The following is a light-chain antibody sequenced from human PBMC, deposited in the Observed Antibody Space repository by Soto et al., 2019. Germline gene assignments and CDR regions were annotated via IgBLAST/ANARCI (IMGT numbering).Light chain of an antibody. V-gene: IGKV3-15*01. Sequence: EIVLTQSPGTLSLSPGERATLSCRASQSVSSKLAWFQQKPGQAPRLLIYGASTRATGLPARFSGTGSGAEFTLTISSLQSEDFAVYYCQQYNNWPHTFGQGTKLEIK. CDR3: QQYNNWPHT. CDR2: GAS. J-gene: IGKJ2*01. CDR1: QSVSSK.